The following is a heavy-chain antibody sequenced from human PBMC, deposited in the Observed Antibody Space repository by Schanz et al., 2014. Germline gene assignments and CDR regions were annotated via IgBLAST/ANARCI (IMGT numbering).Heavy chain of an antibody. V-gene: IGHV3-23*05. Sequence: EVQLLESGGTVVQPGGSLRVSCAASGFVFRTFAMYWVRQAPGKGLEWVSTIYSSGSTYYADSVRGRFTISRDNAKNSLYLQMNSLRAEDTAIYYCTKPDIPAALTSPGVWFDPWGQGTLXTVSS. CDR1: GFVFRTFA. CDR3: TKPDIPAALTSPGVWFDP. J-gene: IGHJ5*02. D-gene: IGHD6-13*01. CDR2: IYSSGST.